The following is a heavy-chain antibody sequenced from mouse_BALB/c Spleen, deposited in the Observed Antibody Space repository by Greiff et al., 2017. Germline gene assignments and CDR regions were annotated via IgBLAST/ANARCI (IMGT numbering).Heavy chain of an antibody. CDR2: ISSGSSTI. J-gene: IGHJ4*01. Sequence: DVKLVESGGGLVQPGGSRKLSCAASGFTFSSFGMHWVRQAPEKGLEWVAYISSGSSTIYYADTVKGRFTISRDNPKNTLFLQMTSLRSEDTAMYYCARSLTGTGGYYYAMDYWGQGTSVTVSS. CDR3: ARSLTGTGGYYYAMDY. D-gene: IGHD4-1*01. CDR1: GFTFSSFG. V-gene: IGHV5-17*02.